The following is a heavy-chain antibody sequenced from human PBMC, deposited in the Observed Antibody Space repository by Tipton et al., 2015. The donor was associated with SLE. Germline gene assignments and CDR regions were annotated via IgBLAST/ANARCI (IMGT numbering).Heavy chain of an antibody. D-gene: IGHD4-17*01. CDR3: ARGSDDYGDYGVDY. Sequence: TLSLTCAVYGGSFGGDYWSWIRQPPGKGLEWIGEINHSGSTNYNPSLKSRVTISVDTSKNQFSLRLTSVTAADTAVYYCARGSDDYGDYGVDYWGQGTLVTVSS. CDR1: GGSFGGDY. V-gene: IGHV4-34*01. J-gene: IGHJ4*02. CDR2: INHSGST.